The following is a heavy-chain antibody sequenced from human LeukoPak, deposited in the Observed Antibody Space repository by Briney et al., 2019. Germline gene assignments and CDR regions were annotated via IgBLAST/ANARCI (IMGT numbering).Heavy chain of an antibody. CDR1: GGTFSSYA. CDR3: ARDPVAGTGAYFDY. D-gene: IGHD6-19*01. CDR2: IIPILGIA. J-gene: IGHJ4*02. Sequence: ASVKVSCKASGGTFSSYAISWVRQAPGQGLEWMGRIIPILGIANYAQKLQGRVTMTTDTSTFTAYMELRSLRSDDTAVYYCARDPVAGTGAYFDYWGQGTLVTVSS. V-gene: IGHV1-69*04.